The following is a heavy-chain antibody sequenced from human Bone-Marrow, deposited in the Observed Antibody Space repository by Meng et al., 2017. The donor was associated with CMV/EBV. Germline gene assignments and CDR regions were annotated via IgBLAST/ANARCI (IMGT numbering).Heavy chain of an antibody. CDR2: ISGSGGST. CDR3: AKDKGDIVVVPAAIYY. Sequence: GESLKISCAASGFTFSSYWMSWVRQAPGKGLEWVSAISGSGGSTYYADSVKGRFTISRDNSKNTLYLQMNSLRAEDTAVYYCAKDKGDIVVVPAAIYYWGQGTLVTVSS. D-gene: IGHD2-2*01. CDR1: GFTFSSYW. V-gene: IGHV3-23*01. J-gene: IGHJ4*02.